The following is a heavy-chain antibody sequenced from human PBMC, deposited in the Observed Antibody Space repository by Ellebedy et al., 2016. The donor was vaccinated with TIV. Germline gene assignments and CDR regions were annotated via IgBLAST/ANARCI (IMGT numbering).Heavy chain of an antibody. Sequence: PGGSLRLSCAASGFTFSSVSMNWVRKAQGKGLEGVSYISSGSSTIYYADCVKGRFTISRENAKNSLYLQMNSLRAEDTAVYYCARGSSSGWRYYYGRDVWGQGTTVTVSS. J-gene: IGHJ6*02. V-gene: IGHV3-48*01. CDR3: ARGSSSGWRYYYGRDV. D-gene: IGHD6-19*01. CDR2: ISSGSSTI. CDR1: GFTFSSVS.